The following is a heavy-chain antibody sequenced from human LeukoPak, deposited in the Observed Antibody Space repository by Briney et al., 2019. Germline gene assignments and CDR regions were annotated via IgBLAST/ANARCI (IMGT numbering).Heavy chain of an antibody. Sequence: AVTVSYLASVYTFTSYGIIWVRQAPGQGLEWMGWICAYNCNTNYAQNLQGRVTITTGTSTSTAYLEPKRRRCGDPGRYFLSGDECYGAGSYCDYWGQGTLVTVSS. CDR3: SGDECYGAGSYCDY. D-gene: IGHD3-10*01. CDR1: VYTFTSYG. V-gene: IGHV1-18*01. CDR2: ICAYNCNT. J-gene: IGHJ4*02.